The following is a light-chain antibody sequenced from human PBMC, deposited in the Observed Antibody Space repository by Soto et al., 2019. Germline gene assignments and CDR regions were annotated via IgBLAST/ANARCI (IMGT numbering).Light chain of an antibody. CDR1: SSDVGGYNY. Sequence: QSALTQPASVSGSPGQSITISCTGTSSDVGGYNYVSWYQQHPGKAPKLMIYDVSNRPSGVSNRFSGSKSGNTASLTISGLQAEDEADYYCSSYTSSSTLGGVFGGWTKLTVL. J-gene: IGLJ2*01. CDR3: SSYTSSSTLGGV. V-gene: IGLV2-14*01. CDR2: DVS.